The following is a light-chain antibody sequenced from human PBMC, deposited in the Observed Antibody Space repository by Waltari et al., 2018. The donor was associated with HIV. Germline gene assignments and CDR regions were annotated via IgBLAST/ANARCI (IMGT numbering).Light chain of an antibody. Sequence: NFMLTQPHSVSESPGKTVTISCTRSSCSIGDNYVHWYQQRPGSSPIISIYADKQRPAGVPDRFSGSIGSSSNFVYLTCSGVKTEDGGDYYCQAYDRSIQVFGGGTKLTVL. CDR1: SCSIGDNY. CDR2: ADK. J-gene: IGLJ3*02. V-gene: IGLV6-57*01. CDR3: QAYDRSIQV.